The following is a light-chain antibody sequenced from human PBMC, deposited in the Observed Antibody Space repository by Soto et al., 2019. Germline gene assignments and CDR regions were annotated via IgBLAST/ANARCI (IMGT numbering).Light chain of an antibody. CDR1: SNDIGANNY. Sequence: QSALTQPASVSGSPGQSITISCTGTSNDIGANNYVSWYQHHPGKAPKILIYDAAHRPSGVSHRFSGSKSGNTASLTISGLQAEDEDDYFCTSYTSTSTLVFGGGTKLTVL. V-gene: IGLV2-14*03. J-gene: IGLJ2*01. CDR3: TSYTSTSTLV. CDR2: DAA.